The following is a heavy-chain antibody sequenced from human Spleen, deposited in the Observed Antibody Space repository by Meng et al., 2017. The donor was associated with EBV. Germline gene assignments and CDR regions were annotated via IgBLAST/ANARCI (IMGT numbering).Heavy chain of an antibody. CDR1: GGSFSGYY. V-gene: IGHV4-34*01. CDR3: ARFDYGSYWFDP. CDR2: INHSGST. Sequence: VQLQRGGAGLLKPSETLSPTCAVYGGSFSGYYWSWIRQPPGKGLEWIGEINHSGSTNYNPSLKSRVTISVDTSKNQFSLKLSSVTAADTAVYYCARFDYGSYWFDPWGQGTLVTVSS. D-gene: IGHD3-16*01. J-gene: IGHJ5*02.